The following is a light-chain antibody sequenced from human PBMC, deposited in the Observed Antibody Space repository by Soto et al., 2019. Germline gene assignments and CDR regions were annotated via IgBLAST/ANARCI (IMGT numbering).Light chain of an antibody. V-gene: IGLV2-14*01. CDR2: EGF. J-gene: IGLJ1*01. CDR1: NSDVGGYNY. CDR3: SSYTTTNTLYV. Sequence: QSVLTQPASVSGSPGQSITIPCTGTNSDVGGYNYVSWYQHHPGKAPKLMIYEGFNRPSGVSSRFSGSKSGSTSSLTISGLQAEDEADYYCSSYTTTNTLYVFGTGTKVTVL.